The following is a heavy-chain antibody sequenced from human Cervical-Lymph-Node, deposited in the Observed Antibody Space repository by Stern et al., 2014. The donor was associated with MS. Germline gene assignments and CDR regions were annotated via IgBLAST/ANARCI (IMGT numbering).Heavy chain of an antibody. CDR2: IIPLFRAA. D-gene: IGHD2-21*02. CDR3: ARGAYCGGDCYWGWFDS. CDR1: GDTFSDHS. V-gene: IGHV1-69*01. J-gene: IGHJ5*01. Sequence: QDQLVQSGAEVKRPGSSVTVSCKASGDTFSDHSISWVRRAPGHGLEWMGGIIPLFRAADSAPMFHGRVTITADESTTTAYMQLSRLRSEDTAIYYCARGAYCGGDCYWGWFDSWGQGTLVTVTS.